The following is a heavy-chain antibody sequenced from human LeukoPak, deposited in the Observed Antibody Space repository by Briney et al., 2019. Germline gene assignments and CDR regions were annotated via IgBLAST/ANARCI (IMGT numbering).Heavy chain of an antibody. D-gene: IGHD4-17*01. CDR3: ARHTGNGDYGFDY. CDR2: IDYSGST. Sequence: SETLSLTCTVSGGSISGGGYYWSWIRQHPGKGLEWIGYIDYSGSTNYNPSLKSRITVSVHTSRSQFSLELTSVTAADTAMYYCARHTGNGDYGFDYWGQGTLVTVSS. J-gene: IGHJ4*02. CDR1: GGSISGGGYY. V-gene: IGHV4-61*08.